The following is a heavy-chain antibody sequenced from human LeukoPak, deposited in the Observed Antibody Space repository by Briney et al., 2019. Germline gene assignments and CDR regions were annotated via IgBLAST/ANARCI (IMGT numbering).Heavy chain of an antibody. J-gene: IGHJ6*03. D-gene: IGHD2-21*02. CDR3: ARDYCGGDCCTSYHYYYMDV. Sequence: PSETLSLTCTVSGGSISVYYWSWIRQPAGKGLEWLGRIYTTGSTNYNPSLRSRVTMSVDTSKNQFSLKLSSVTAADTAVYYCARDYCGGDCCTSYHYYYMDVWGKGTTVTVSS. CDR1: GGSISVYY. V-gene: IGHV4-4*07. CDR2: IYTTGST.